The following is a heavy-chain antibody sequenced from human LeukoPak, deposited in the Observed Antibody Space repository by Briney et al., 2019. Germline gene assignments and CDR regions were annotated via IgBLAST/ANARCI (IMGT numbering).Heavy chain of an antibody. Sequence: GGSLRLSCAASGFTFSAYSMNWVRQAPGKGLEWVSYINGGSYTIYYADSVKGRFTISRDNAKKSLSLQMNSLRDEDTAVYYCARELGYYGSGSYSPSYYYYGMDVWGQGTTVTVSS. J-gene: IGHJ6*02. CDR2: INGGSYTI. CDR1: GFTFSAYS. D-gene: IGHD3-10*01. V-gene: IGHV3-48*02. CDR3: ARELGYYGSGSYSPSYYYYGMDV.